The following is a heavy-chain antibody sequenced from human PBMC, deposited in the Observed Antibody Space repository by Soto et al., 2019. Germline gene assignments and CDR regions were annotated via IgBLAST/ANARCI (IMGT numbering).Heavy chain of an antibody. CDR1: GGSISGRNW. D-gene: IGHD3-22*01. CDR3: TRRIYDSRLNYFYFDL. Sequence: KSSETLSLTCVVSGGSISGRNWWSWVRQAPGKGLEWIGEVFHSGDATYSPSLRSRVTISVDKSKNQFSPNLNSVTAADTAVYYCTRRIYDSRLNYFYFDLWGQGALVTVSS. CDR2: VFHSGDA. J-gene: IGHJ4*02. V-gene: IGHV4-4*02.